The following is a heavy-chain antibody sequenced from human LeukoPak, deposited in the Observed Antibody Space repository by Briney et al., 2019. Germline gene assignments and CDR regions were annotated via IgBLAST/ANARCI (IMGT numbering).Heavy chain of an antibody. Sequence: GGSLRLSCAASGFTVSSNYMSWVRQAPGKGLEWVSVIYSGGSTYYADSVKGRFTISRDNSKNTLYLQMNSLRAEDTAVYYCARGQQGEYCSSTSCYRTYYYYGMDVWGQGTTVTVSS. J-gene: IGHJ6*02. CDR1: GFTVSSNY. V-gene: IGHV3-66*01. CDR3: ARGQQGEYCSSTSCYRTYYYYGMDV. D-gene: IGHD2-2*01. CDR2: IYSGGST.